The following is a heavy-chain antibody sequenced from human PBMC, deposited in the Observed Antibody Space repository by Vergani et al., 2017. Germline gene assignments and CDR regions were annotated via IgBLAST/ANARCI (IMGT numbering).Heavy chain of an antibody. J-gene: IGHJ4*02. V-gene: IGHV1-2*02. CDR3: ARDTRGGEWSGGY. D-gene: IGHD3-16*01. CDR1: GFTFSGYY. CDR2: VNPNSGGT. Sequence: QVQLVQSGAEVKKPGASVKVSCKTSGFTFSGYYIHWVRQAPGQGLEWMGWVNPNSGGTNYAQKFQGMVTMTRDTSINTAYMELNRLKSDDTAMYYCARDTRGGEWSGGYWGQGTLVTVSS.